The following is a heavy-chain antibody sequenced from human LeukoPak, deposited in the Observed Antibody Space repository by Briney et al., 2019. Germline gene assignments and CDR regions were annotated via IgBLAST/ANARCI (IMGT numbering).Heavy chain of an antibody. V-gene: IGHV4-34*01. CDR1: GGSFSGYY. CDR2: INHSGST. CDR3: ARKPHYYGSGSYRY. J-gene: IGHJ4*02. D-gene: IGHD3-10*01. Sequence: SETLSLTCAVYGGSFSGYYWSWIRQPPGKGLEWIGEINHSGSTNYNPSLKSRVTISVDTSKNQFSLKLSSVTAADTAVYYCARKPHYYGSGSYRYWGQGTLVTVSS.